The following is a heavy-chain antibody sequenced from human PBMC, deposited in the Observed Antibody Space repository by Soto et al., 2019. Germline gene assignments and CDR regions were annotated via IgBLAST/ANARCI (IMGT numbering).Heavy chain of an antibody. V-gene: IGHV3-23*01. D-gene: IGHD6-6*01. J-gene: IGHJ4*01. CDR3: SNNMHSSSGFDF. CDR1: GFPFNNFA. CDR2: MSGSGDAT. Sequence: PGGSLRLSCAATGFPFNNFAMKWVRQGPGEGLECGSGMSGSGDATRYADSVKGRFTISRANAESMVYLGMYILLPDDTAIYNFSNNMHSSSGFDFWGQGTPVTVSS.